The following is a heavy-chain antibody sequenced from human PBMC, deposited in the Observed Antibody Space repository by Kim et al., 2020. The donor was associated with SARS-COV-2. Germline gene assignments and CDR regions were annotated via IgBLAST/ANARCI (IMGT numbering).Heavy chain of an antibody. CDR2: ISPSGSP. CDR1: GGSISSYH. V-gene: IGHV4-59*01. J-gene: IGHJ4*01. CDR3: AGGVQFYDILTGLGY. Sequence: SETLSLTCAVFGGSISSYHWSWIRQAPGKGLEWVGYISPSGSPRYNPSLKSRTTISLDTSKNEFFLRLDSVIAADTAVYYCAGGVQFYDILTGLGYWG. D-gene: IGHD3-9*01.